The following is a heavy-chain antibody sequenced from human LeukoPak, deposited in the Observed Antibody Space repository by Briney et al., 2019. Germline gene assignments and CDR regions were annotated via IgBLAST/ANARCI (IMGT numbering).Heavy chain of an antibody. CDR1: GYTLIELS. CDR2: FDPEDGEA. J-gene: IGHJ4*02. V-gene: IGHV1-24*01. CDR3: ATVDKDY. Sequence: ASVKVSCEVSGYTLIELSMHWVRQAPGKGLEWMGGFDPEDGEAIYAQKFQGRVTMTEDTSTDTAYMELSSLRSEDTAVYYCATVDKDYWGQGTLVTVSS.